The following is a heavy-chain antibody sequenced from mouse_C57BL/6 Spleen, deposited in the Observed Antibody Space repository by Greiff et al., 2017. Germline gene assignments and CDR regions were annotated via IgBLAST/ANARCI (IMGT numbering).Heavy chain of an antibody. CDR1: GYTFTSYW. J-gene: IGHJ2*01. D-gene: IGHD2-5*01. V-gene: IGHV1-52*01. CDR3: ASGDSNYSYFDY. Sequence: QVQLQQPGAELVRPGSSVKLSCKASGYTFTSYWMHWVKQRPIQGLEWIGNIDPSDSETHYTQKFKDKATLTVDKSSSTAYMKLSSLTSEDSAVYYCASGDSNYSYFDYWGQGTTLTVSS. CDR2: IDPSDSET.